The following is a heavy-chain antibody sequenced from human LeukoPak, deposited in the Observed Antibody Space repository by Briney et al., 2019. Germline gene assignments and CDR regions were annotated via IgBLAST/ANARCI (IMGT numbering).Heavy chain of an antibody. CDR3: ARGRGLLPWDAFDI. Sequence: PGGSLRLSCAASGFTFSSYGMHWVRQAPGKGLEWVAVIWYDGSNKYYADSVKGRFTISRDNSKNTLYLQMNSLRAEDTAVYYCARGRGLLPWDAFDIWGQGTMVTVSS. CDR2: IWYDGSNK. J-gene: IGHJ3*02. D-gene: IGHD3-22*01. CDR1: GFTFSSYG. V-gene: IGHV3-33*01.